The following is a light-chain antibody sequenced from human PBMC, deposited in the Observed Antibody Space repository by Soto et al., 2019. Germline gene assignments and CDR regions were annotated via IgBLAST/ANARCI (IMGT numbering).Light chain of an antibody. CDR1: QSVSSSF. CDR2: GAS. J-gene: IGKJ1*01. CDR3: MQYGSSPWT. Sequence: EIVLTQSPGTLSLSPGERATLSCRASQSVSSSFLAWYQQKPGQAPRLLIYGASIRATGIPDRFSGSGSGTDFTLTISRVEPEDLAVYYCMQYGSSPWTFGQGTKVEIK. V-gene: IGKV3-20*01.